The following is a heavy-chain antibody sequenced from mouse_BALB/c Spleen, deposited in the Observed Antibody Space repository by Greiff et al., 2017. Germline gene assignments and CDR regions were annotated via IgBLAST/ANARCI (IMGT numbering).Heavy chain of an antibody. D-gene: IGHD2-10*02. CDR1: GYTFTDYA. Sequence: VQLQQSGAELVRPGVSVKISCKGSGYTFTDYAMHWVKQSHAKSLEWIGVISTYYGDASYNQKFKGKATMTVDKSSSTAYMELARLTSEDSAIYYCARGEYGNYLDYWGQGTTLTVSS. CDR2: ISTYYGDA. V-gene: IGHV1S137*01. J-gene: IGHJ2*01. CDR3: ARGEYGNYLDY.